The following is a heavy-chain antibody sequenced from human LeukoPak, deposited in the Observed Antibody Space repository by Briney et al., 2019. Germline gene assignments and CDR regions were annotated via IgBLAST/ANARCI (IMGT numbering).Heavy chain of an antibody. CDR1: GGSISSYY. CDR3: ARSGGGGYYFDY. CDR2: IYYSGST. D-gene: IGHD3-10*01. V-gene: IGHV4-59*01. J-gene: IGHJ4*02. Sequence: SETLSLTCTVSGGSISSYYWSWIRQPTGKGLECIGYIYYSGSTNYYPPLKSRVTISVDTSKSQFSQKLSSVTAADAAVYYGARSGGGGYYFDYWGQGTLVTVSS.